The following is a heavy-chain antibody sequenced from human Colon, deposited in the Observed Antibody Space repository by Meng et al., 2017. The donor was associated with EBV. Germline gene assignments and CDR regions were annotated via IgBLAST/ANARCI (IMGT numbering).Heavy chain of an antibody. D-gene: IGHD5-18*01. V-gene: IGHV4-4*02. CDR1: GGSISSVYW. J-gene: IGHJ4*02. Sequence: VQLQRSGRGLVKPSESLSLTCAVSGGSISSVYWWTWVRQSPGKGLEWIGEIYHSGSTNYNPSLKSRVTISVDKSKNQFSLKLTSVTAADTAVYYCARGGYYSFDYWGQRTLVTVSS. CDR2: IYHSGST. CDR3: ARGGYYSFDY.